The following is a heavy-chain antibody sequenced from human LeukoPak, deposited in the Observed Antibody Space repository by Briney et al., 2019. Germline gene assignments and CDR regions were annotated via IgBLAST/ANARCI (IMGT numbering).Heavy chain of an antibody. Sequence: GGSLRLSCAASGFTFRSYAMSWVRQAPGKGLEWVSAISEGGGSTFYADSVRGRFTISRDNSRNTLHLQMNSLRAEDTAVYYCARALDSSGQNDWGQGTLVTVSS. CDR3: ARALDSSGQND. CDR2: ISEGGGST. J-gene: IGHJ4*02. V-gene: IGHV3-23*01. D-gene: IGHD3-22*01. CDR1: GFTFRSYA.